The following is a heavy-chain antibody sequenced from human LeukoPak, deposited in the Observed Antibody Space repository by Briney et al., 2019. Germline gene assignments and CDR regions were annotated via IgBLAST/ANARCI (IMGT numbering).Heavy chain of an antibody. CDR2: INPSGGST. D-gene: IGHD2-2*01. CDR1: GYTFTSYY. V-gene: IGHV1-46*01. CDR3: ASVLVIDIVVVPAANQSPGNYYYYYMDV. J-gene: IGHJ6*03. Sequence: ASVKVSCKASGYTFTSYYMHWVRQAPGQGLEWMGIINPSGGSTSYAQKFQGRVTMTRDTSTSTVYMELSSLRSEDTAVYYCASVLVIDIVVVPAANQSPGNYYYYYMDVWGKGTTVTISS.